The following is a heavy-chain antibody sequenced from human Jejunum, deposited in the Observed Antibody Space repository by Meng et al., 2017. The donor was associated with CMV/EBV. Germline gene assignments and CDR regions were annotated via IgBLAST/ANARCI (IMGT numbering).Heavy chain of an antibody. D-gene: IGHD7-27*01. Sequence: SGKVSCKTSGYPFSDYYIHWVRRAPGQGLEWMGRINPNTGGTNFAQKFQGRVTLTRDTSISTAYMELNGLTFDDTAVYYCARDPGAGYWGQGTLVTVSS. CDR3: ARDPGAGY. J-gene: IGHJ4*02. V-gene: IGHV1-2*06. CDR1: GYPFSDYY. CDR2: INPNTGGT.